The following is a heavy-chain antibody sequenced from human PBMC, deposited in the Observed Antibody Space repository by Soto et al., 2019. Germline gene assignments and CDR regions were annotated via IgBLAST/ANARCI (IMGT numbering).Heavy chain of an antibody. CDR1: GFTFSNYA. CDR3: ARFGFTYYYDY. Sequence: EVQLVESGGGLVQPGGSLRLSCAASGFTFSNYAMNWVRQAPGKGLEYVSAISSNGGSTYYANSVKGRFTISRDNSMNTLYLQMGSLRGEDMAVYYCARFGFTYYYDYWGQGTLVTVSS. D-gene: IGHD3-10*01. J-gene: IGHJ4*02. V-gene: IGHV3-64*01. CDR2: ISSNGGST.